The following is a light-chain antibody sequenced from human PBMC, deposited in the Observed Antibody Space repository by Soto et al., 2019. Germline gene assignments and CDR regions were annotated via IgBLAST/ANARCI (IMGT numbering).Light chain of an antibody. Sequence: EIVMTQSPGTVSVFPGETVTLSCRASQSVSGYLAWFHQKPGQAPRLVLLRIFTRAIGVPARFSGSGSETEFTLTISGLQSEDSVVYYCLQHYSWPWTFGQGTKVEIK. J-gene: IGKJ1*01. CDR1: QSVSGY. V-gene: IGKV3-15*01. CDR2: RIF. CDR3: LQHYSWPWT.